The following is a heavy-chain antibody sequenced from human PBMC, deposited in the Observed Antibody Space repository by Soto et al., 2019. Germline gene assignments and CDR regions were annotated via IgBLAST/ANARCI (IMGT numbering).Heavy chain of an antibody. V-gene: IGHV4-39*07. Sequence: PSETLSLTCTVSGGSISSSSYYWGWIRQPPGKGLEWIGSIYYSGSTYYNPSLKSRVTISVDTSKNQFSLKLSSVTAADTAVYYCARDLIGYCSGGSCNWGQGTLVTVSS. CDR2: IYYSGST. J-gene: IGHJ4*02. CDR3: ARDLIGYCSGGSCN. D-gene: IGHD2-15*01. CDR1: GGSISSSSYY.